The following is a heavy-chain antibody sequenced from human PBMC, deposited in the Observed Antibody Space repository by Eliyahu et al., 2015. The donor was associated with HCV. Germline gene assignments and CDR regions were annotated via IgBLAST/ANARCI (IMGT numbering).Heavy chain of an antibody. Sequence: QLQLQESGPGLVKPSETLSLTCTVSGGSISSSSYYWGWIRQPPGKGLEWIGSIYYSGSTSYNPSLKSRVTISVDTSKNQFPLKLSSVTAADTAVYYCARQVKSSWRYDAFDIWGQGTMVTVSS. CDR2: IYYSGST. CDR1: GGSISSSSYY. J-gene: IGHJ3*02. CDR3: ARQVKSSWRYDAFDI. V-gene: IGHV4-39*01. D-gene: IGHD6-13*01.